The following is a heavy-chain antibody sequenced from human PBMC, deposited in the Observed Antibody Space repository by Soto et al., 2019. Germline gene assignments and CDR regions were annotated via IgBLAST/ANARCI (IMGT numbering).Heavy chain of an antibody. CDR2: ISAYNSNT. V-gene: IGHV1-18*01. D-gene: IGHD2-8*01. CDR1: GYTFTSYG. CDR3: ARDGKRYCTNGVCYINWFDP. Sequence: ASVKVSCKASGYTFTSYGISWLRQAPGQGLEWMGWISAYNSNTNYAQKLQGRVTMTTDTSTSTAYMELRSLRSDDTAVYYCARDGKRYCTNGVCYINWFDPWGQGTLVTVSS. J-gene: IGHJ5*02.